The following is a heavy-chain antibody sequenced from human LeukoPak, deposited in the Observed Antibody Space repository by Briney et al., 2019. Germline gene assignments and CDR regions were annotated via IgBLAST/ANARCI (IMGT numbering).Heavy chain of an antibody. CDR1: GYSFTSYG. D-gene: IGHD5-18*01. CDR3: ARVIQLWQLVIPYYYYMDV. J-gene: IGHJ6*03. Sequence: GASVKVSCRASGYSFTSYGISWVRQAPGQGLEWMGWISAYNGNTNYAQKLQGRVTMTTDTSTSTAYMELRSLRSDDTAVYYCARVIQLWQLVIPYYYYMDVWGKGTTVTISS. CDR2: ISAYNGNT. V-gene: IGHV1-18*01.